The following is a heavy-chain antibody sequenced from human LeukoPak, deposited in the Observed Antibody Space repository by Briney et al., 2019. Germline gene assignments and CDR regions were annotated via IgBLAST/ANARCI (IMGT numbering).Heavy chain of an antibody. CDR3: ARGSSTEGDFDY. J-gene: IGHJ4*02. Sequence: GASVEVSCKASGGTFSSYAISWVRQAPGQGLEWMGGIIPIFGTANYAQKFQGRVTITADKSTSTAYMELSSLRSEDTAVYYCARGSSTEGDFDYWGQGTLVTVSS. D-gene: IGHD2-2*01. V-gene: IGHV1-69*06. CDR2: IIPIFGTA. CDR1: GGTFSSYA.